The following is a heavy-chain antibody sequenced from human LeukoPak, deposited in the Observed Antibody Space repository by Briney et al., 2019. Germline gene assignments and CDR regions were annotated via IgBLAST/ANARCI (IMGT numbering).Heavy chain of an antibody. Sequence: GGSLRLSCAASGFTFSNAWMSWVRQAPGKGLVWVSQIKSDGSSTTYADSVKGRFTISRDNAKSTLYLQMNGLRAEDTAVYYCARDRGYTFDYWGQGTLVTVSS. CDR2: IKSDGSST. J-gene: IGHJ4*02. CDR3: ARDRGYTFDY. CDR1: GFTFSNAW. D-gene: IGHD3-22*01. V-gene: IGHV3-74*01.